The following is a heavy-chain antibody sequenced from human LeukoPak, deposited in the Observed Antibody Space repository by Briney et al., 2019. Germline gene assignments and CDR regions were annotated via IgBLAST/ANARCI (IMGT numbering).Heavy chain of an antibody. CDR2: IYTSGAT. J-gene: IGHJ3*02. D-gene: IGHD2-2*01. V-gene: IGHV4-61*02. CDR3: SRFTGYCSRISCYPNAFDI. Sequence: SETLSLTCTVSGGSISTENYYWSWIRQPAGKGLEWIGRIYTSGATNYNPSLKSRITISVDTSKNQFSLRLSSVTAADTAVYYCSRFTGYCSRISCYPNAFDIWGQGTTVTVSS. CDR1: GGSISTENYY.